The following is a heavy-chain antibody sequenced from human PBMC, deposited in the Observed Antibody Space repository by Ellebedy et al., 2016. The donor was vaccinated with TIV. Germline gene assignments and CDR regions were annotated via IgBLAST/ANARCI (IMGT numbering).Heavy chain of an antibody. Sequence: PGGSLRLSCAASGFTFSSYAMSWVRQAPGKGLEWVSAISGSGGSTYYADSVKGRFTISRDNSRSTLYLQMNSLRAEDTAVYYCARDMSTRVTVFGVVTEELEYWGQGALVAVSS. D-gene: IGHD3-3*01. CDR2: ISGSGGST. V-gene: IGHV3-23*01. CDR1: GFTFSSYA. J-gene: IGHJ4*02. CDR3: ARDMSTRVTVFGVVTEELEY.